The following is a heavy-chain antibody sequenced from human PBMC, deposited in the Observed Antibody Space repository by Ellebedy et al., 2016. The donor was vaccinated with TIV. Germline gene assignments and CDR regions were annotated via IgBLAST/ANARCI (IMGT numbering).Heavy chain of an antibody. Sequence: SLKISXAASGFNFDDYAMHWVRQAPGKDLEWVSGISWNSGSVNYADSVKGRFTISRDNVNDSLHLQMNSLTPEDTAFYYCVKDKSVSGFLFWFFDLWGRGTLVTVSS. CDR1: GFNFDDYA. CDR2: ISWNSGSV. CDR3: VKDKSVSGFLFWFFDL. D-gene: IGHD3-22*01. J-gene: IGHJ2*01. V-gene: IGHV3-9*01.